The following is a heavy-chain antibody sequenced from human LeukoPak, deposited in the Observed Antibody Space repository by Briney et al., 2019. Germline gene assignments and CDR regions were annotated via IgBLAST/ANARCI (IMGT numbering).Heavy chain of an antibody. CDR1: GGSISSHY. D-gene: IGHD4-17*01. V-gene: IGHV4-59*11. J-gene: IGHJ3*02. CDR3: ARDPTTVTKGFDI. CDR2: ISYSGST. Sequence: PSETLTLTCTVSGGSISSHYWTWIRQSPGKGLEWIGYISYSGSTNYNPSLKSRVTLSVDTSKNQFSLKLRSVTAADTAVYYCARDPTTVTKGFDIWGQGTMVTVPS.